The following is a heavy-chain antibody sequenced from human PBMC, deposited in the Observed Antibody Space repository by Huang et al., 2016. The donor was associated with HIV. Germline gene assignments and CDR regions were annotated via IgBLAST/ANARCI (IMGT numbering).Heavy chain of an antibody. D-gene: IGHD3-16*01. CDR1: GGSFSRHY. CDR3: AREVMISFGGPFDP. V-gene: IGHV4-34*01. Sequence: QVQLQQWGAGLLKPSETLSLTCAVYGGSFSRHYWNWIRQSPGKGLAWIGQINQVGNANYNPSLESRVTMSVDTSKNQFSLKLTSVTGADTAMYYCAREVMISFGGPFDPWGQGTLVTVSS. CDR2: INQVGNA. J-gene: IGHJ5*02.